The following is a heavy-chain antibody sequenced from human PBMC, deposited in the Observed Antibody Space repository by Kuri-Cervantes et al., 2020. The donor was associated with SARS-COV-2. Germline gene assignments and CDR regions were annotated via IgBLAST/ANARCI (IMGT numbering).Heavy chain of an antibody. Sequence: LSLSCAASGFTFSSDWMSCVHQAPGKGLEWVANIKQDGSEKYYVDSVKGRFTISRDNAKNSLYLQMNSLRAEDTALYYCAKDLWSASSSSFDYWGQGTLVTVSS. CDR1: GFTFSSDW. V-gene: IGHV3-7*03. D-gene: IGHD6-6*01. CDR3: AKDLWSASSSSFDY. CDR2: IKQDGSEK. J-gene: IGHJ4*02.